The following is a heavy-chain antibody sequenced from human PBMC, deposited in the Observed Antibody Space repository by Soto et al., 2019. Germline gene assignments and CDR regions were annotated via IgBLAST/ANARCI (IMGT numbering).Heavy chain of an antibody. CDR2: IYYSGNT. Sequence: SETLSLTCTVSGGSIINGYYYWSWIRQPPGKGLEWIGYIYYSGNTYYNPSLKSRVMISVDTSKNQFSLNLSSVTAADTAVYYCASGYYDILTGRDTKYYFDYWGQGAMVTV. CDR3: ASGYYDILTGRDTKYYFDY. V-gene: IGHV4-30-4*01. D-gene: IGHD3-9*01. J-gene: IGHJ4*02. CDR1: GGSIINGYYY.